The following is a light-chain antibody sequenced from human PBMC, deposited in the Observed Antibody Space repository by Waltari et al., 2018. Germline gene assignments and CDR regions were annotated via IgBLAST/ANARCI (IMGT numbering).Light chain of an antibody. CDR1: TGAVTGGHY. Sequence: QGVVTQEPSLTVSPGGTVTVTCGSSTGAVTGGHYPYWFQQKPGQAPKTLIYSTNIKHSWTPARFSGSLLGVKAALTLSGVQPEDEADYYCALSYSGVYVFVTGTKVTVL. V-gene: IGLV7-46*01. CDR2: STN. J-gene: IGLJ1*01. CDR3: ALSYSGVYV.